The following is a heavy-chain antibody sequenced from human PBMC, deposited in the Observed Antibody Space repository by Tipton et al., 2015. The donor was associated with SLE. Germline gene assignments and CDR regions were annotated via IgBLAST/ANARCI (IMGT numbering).Heavy chain of an antibody. CDR1: GFIFSDYL. D-gene: IGHD3-3*01. Sequence: SLRLSCVASGFIFSDYLMHWVRQAPGKGLEYVSSISTNGGSTHYANSVKGRFTISRDNSKNTVYLQMGSLRPEDMAVYYCARGESGPYGMDVWGQGTTVTVSS. J-gene: IGHJ6*02. CDR3: ARGESGPYGMDV. V-gene: IGHV3-64*01. CDR2: ISTNGGST.